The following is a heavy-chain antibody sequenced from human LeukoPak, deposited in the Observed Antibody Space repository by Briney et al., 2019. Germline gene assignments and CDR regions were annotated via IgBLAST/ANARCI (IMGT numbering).Heavy chain of an antibody. CDR3: ARDRDSSGWYEGFDY. CDR1: GFTFSSSA. CDR2: ISYDGSNK. J-gene: IGHJ4*02. D-gene: IGHD6-19*01. Sequence: PGGSLRLSCAASGFTFSSSAMPWVRQAPDKGLEWVAVISYDGSNKYYADSVKGRSTISRDNSKNTLYLQMNSLRADDTAVYYCARDRDSSGWYEGFDYWGQGTLVTVSS. V-gene: IGHV3-30-3*01.